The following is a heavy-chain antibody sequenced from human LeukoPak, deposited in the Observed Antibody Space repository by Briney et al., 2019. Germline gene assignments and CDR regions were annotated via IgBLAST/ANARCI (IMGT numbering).Heavy chain of an antibody. V-gene: IGHV1-69*05. CDR2: IIPIFGTA. CDR3: ASHGIAAAGSPYYYYMDV. CDR1: GGTFSSYA. Sequence: GASVKVSCKASGGTFSSYAISWVRQAPGQGLEWMGGIIPIFGTANYAQKFQGRVTITTDESTSAAYMELSSLRSEDTAVYYCASHGIAAAGSPYYYYMDVWGKGTTVTVSS. J-gene: IGHJ6*03. D-gene: IGHD6-13*01.